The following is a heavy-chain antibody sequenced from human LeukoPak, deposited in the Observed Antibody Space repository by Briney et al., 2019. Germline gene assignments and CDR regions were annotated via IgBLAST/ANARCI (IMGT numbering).Heavy chain of an antibody. J-gene: IGHJ4*02. CDR1: GGSISSSSYY. CDR2: IYYSGST. V-gene: IGHV4-39*07. Sequence: SETLSLTCTVSGGSISSSSYYWGWIRQPPGKGLEWIGSIYYSGSTYYNPSLKSRVTISVDTSKNQFSLKLSSVTAADTAVYYCARQKYYFDYWGQGTLVTVSS. CDR3: ARQKYYFDY.